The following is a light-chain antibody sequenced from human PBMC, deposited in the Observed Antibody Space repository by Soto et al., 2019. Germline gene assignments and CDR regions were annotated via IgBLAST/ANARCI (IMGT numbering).Light chain of an antibody. CDR1: SSDVGSYNY. CDR2: EVS. Sequence: QSALTQPASVSGSPGQSITISCTATSSDVGSYNYVSWYQQHPGKAPKLMIYEVSNRPSGVSNRFSGSKSGNTASLTISGLQAEDEADYYCSSSTSSSTLVFGGGTKLTVL. V-gene: IGLV2-14*01. J-gene: IGLJ2*01. CDR3: SSSTSSSTLV.